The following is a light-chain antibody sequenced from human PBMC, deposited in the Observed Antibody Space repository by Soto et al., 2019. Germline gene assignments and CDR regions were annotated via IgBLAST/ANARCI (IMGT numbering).Light chain of an antibody. J-gene: IGKJ5*01. Sequence: ELVRTQSPGTRSVSPGERASLSGRASPSVSSNLAWYQQKPGQAHRLIIYGASTRATGIPARFSGSGSGTEFTLTISSLQSEDFAVYYCQQYKNWPPITFGQGTRLEIK. CDR3: QQYKNWPPIT. CDR2: GAS. V-gene: IGKV3-15*01. CDR1: PSVSSN.